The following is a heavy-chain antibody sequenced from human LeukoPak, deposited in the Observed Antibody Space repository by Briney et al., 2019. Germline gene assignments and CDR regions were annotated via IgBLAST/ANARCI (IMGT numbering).Heavy chain of an antibody. Sequence: GGSLRLSCAASGFTFSACAMHWVRQAPGKGLEWVAVISYDGNNKYSADSVKGRFTISRDNSKNTLYLQMNSPRVEDTAMYYCASGGFYDFWSGYYTPFDYWGQGTLVTVSS. D-gene: IGHD3-3*01. CDR1: GFTFSACA. V-gene: IGHV3-30*01. CDR2: ISYDGNNK. J-gene: IGHJ4*02. CDR3: ASGGFYDFWSGYYTPFDY.